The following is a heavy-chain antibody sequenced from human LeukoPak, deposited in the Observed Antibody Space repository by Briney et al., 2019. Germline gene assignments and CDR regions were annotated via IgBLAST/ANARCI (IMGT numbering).Heavy chain of an antibody. CDR3: ARPSRSSSSAFDI. Sequence: GGSLRLSCAASGFTFSSYGMHWVRQAPGKGLEWVAFIRYDGSNKYYADSVKGRFTISRDNSKNTLYLQMNSLRAEDTAVYYCARPSRSSSSAFDIWGQGTMVTVSS. CDR2: IRYDGSNK. J-gene: IGHJ3*02. V-gene: IGHV3-30*02. D-gene: IGHD6-6*01. CDR1: GFTFSSYG.